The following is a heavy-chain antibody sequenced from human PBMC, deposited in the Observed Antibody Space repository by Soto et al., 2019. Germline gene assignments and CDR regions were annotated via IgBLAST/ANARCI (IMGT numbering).Heavy chain of an antibody. Sequence: GASVKVSCKASGYAFTSYGISWVRQAPGQGLEWMGWISAYNGNTNYAQKLQGRVTTTTDTSTSTAYMELRSLRSDDTAVYYCAREGLSQGPDFDWLLYYYYGMDVWGQGTTVTVSS. CDR3: AREGLSQGPDFDWLLYYYYGMDV. CDR1: GYAFTSYG. CDR2: ISAYNGNT. D-gene: IGHD3-9*01. V-gene: IGHV1-18*04. J-gene: IGHJ6*02.